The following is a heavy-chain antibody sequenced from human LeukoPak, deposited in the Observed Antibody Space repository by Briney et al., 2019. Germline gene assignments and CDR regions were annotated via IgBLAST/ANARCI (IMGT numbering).Heavy chain of an antibody. Sequence: ASVKVSCKSSGYTFTTYGITWVRQAPGQGLEWMGIINPSGGSTSYAQKFQGRVTMTRDTSTSTVYMELSSLRSEDTAVYYCARERVNYYYGSGSYYGYWGQGTLVTVSS. J-gene: IGHJ4*02. D-gene: IGHD3-10*01. CDR3: ARERVNYYYGSGSYYGY. CDR1: GYTFTTYG. CDR2: INPSGGST. V-gene: IGHV1-46*01.